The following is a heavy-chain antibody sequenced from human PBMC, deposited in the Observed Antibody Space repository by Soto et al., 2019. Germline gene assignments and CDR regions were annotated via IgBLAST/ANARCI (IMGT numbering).Heavy chain of an antibody. CDR2: IYYSGST. CDR3: ARMTTVIRYFDY. CDR1: GGSISSYY. Sequence: SETLSLTCTVSGGSISSYYWSWIRQPPGKGLEWIGYIYYSGSTNYNPSLKSRVTISVDTSKNQFSLKLSSVTAADTAVYYCARMTTVIRYFDYWGQGTLVTVSS. V-gene: IGHV4-59*01. J-gene: IGHJ4*02. D-gene: IGHD4-17*01.